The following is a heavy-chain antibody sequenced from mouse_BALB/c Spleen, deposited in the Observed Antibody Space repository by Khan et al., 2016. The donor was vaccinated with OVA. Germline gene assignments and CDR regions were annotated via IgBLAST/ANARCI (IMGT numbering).Heavy chain of an antibody. J-gene: IGHJ3*01. V-gene: IGHV1S22*01. Sequence: LKQSGSELVRPGASVKLSCKASGYTFTSYWMHWVKQRPGQGLEWLGDIYPGSGSTNYDEKSQSKATLTVDTSSSTAYMQLSSLASEDSAVYDCTRWSYWFAYWGQGTLVTVSA. CDR3: TRWSYWFAY. CDR2: IYPGSGST. D-gene: IGHD2-12*01. CDR1: GYTFTSYW.